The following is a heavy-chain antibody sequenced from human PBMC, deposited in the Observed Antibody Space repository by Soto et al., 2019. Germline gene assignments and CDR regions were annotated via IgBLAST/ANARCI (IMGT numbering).Heavy chain of an antibody. D-gene: IGHD1-20*01. CDR3: ARGTRALITSFFDY. CDR2: VHESGST. J-gene: IGHJ4*02. CDR1: GDAISNYY. Sequence: SETLSLTCSVSGDAISNYYWSWIRQTPGRGLEWIGCVHESGSTDYNPSLRGRVIISLHTSKSQFSLSLRAATAADTATYYCARGTRALITSFFDYWGQGTLVTVSS. V-gene: IGHV4-59*03.